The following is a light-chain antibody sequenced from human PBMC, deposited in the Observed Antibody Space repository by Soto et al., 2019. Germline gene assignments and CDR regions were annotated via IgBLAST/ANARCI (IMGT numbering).Light chain of an antibody. V-gene: IGKV3-15*01. CDR1: QSVGSN. CDR2: GAS. Sequence: EIVMTQSPATLSVSPGERATLSCRASQSVGSNLAWYQQKPGQAPRLLIYGASTRATDIPARFSGSGSGTEFALTINSLQSDDSEVYFCQQFNVWPRTFGQGTKGDI. CDR3: QQFNVWPRT. J-gene: IGKJ1*01.